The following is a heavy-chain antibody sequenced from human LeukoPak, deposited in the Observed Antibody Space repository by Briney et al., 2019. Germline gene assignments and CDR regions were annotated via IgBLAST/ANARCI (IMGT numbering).Heavy chain of an antibody. CDR1: GFTFSSYA. D-gene: IGHD6-13*01. V-gene: IGHV3-30*04. CDR2: ISYDGSNK. J-gene: IGHJ4*02. CDR3: ARGPPSSSWSDTRFDY. Sequence: GGSLRLSCAASGFTFSSYAMHWVRQAPGKGLEWVAVISYDGSNKYYADSVKGRFTISRDNSKNTPYLQMNSLRAEDTAVYYCARGPPSSSWSDTRFDYWGQGTLVTVSS.